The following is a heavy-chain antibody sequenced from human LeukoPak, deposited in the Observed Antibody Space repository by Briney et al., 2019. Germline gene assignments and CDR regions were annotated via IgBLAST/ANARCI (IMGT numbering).Heavy chain of an antibody. D-gene: IGHD6-13*01. Sequence: VASVKVSCTASGYTFTSYYLHWVRQAPGQGLEWMGMINPSGGSTTYAQKFQGRVTMTRDTSTSTVYMELSSLRSEDTAVYYCARDGSSRSSWYDAWGQGTLVTVSS. CDR2: INPSGGST. V-gene: IGHV1-46*01. J-gene: IGHJ5*02. CDR3: ARDGSSRSSWYDA. CDR1: GYTFTSYY.